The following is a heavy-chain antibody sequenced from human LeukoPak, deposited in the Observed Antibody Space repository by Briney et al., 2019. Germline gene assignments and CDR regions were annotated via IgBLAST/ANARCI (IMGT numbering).Heavy chain of an antibody. CDR1: GITLSGNW. CDR2: IKPDGSEK. V-gene: IGHV3-7*05. J-gene: IGHJ4*02. CDR3: ARDRDWSFDY. D-gene: IGHD3/OR15-3a*01. Sequence: GRSLRLSSADAGITLSGNWMSWVRQAPGKGLEWVAHIKPDGSEKYYVDSESGRFNISRDNAENSLYLEMNSRRAEDTAVYYCARDRDWSFDYWGQGTLVTVSS.